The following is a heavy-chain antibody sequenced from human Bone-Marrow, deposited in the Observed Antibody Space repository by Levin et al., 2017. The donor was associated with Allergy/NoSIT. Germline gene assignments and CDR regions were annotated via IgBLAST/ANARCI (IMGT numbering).Heavy chain of an antibody. V-gene: IGHV3-9*01. CDR2: ISWNSGGI. Sequence: SLKISCAASGFTFDDYAMHWVRQAPGKGLEWVSGISWNSGGIGYADSVKGRFTISRDNAKNSLYLQMNSLRAEDTALYYCAKVGRVDYFDSSGYNHAFDIWGQGTMVTVSS. CDR3: AKVGRVDYFDSSGYNHAFDI. CDR1: GFTFDDYA. D-gene: IGHD3-22*01. J-gene: IGHJ3*02.